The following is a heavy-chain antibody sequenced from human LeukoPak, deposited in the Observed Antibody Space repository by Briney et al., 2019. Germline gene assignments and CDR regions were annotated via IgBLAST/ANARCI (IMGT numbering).Heavy chain of an antibody. D-gene: IGHD6-19*01. V-gene: IGHV4-59*07. CDR1: GGVISRYD. J-gene: IGHJ4*02. CDR2: IYYSGST. Sequence: SYARALTCTVAGGVISRYDGRGSRRPPRKGLEWIGYIYYSGSTNYNPSLKSRVTISVDTSKNQFSLKLSSVTAADTAVYYCARINSAVAAYFDYWGQGTLVTVSS. CDR3: ARINSAVAAYFDY.